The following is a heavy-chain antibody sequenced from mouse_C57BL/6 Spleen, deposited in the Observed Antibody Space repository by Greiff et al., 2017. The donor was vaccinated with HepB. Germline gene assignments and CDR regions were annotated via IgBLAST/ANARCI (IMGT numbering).Heavy chain of an antibody. Sequence: EVKLVDSGGGLVKPGGSLKLSCAASGFTFSDYGMHWVRQAPEKGLEWVAYISSGSSTIYYADTVKGRFTISRDNAKNTLFLQMTSLRSEDTAMYYCARRDYGSSWYFDVWGTGTTVTVSS. V-gene: IGHV5-17*01. D-gene: IGHD1-1*01. J-gene: IGHJ1*03. CDR3: ARRDYGSSWYFDV. CDR1: GFTFSDYG. CDR2: ISSGSSTI.